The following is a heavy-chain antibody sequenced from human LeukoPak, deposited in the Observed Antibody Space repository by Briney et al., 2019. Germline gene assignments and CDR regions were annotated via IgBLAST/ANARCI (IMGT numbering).Heavy chain of an antibody. V-gene: IGHV4-34*01. CDR2: INHRGST. CDR3: ASALPPTYYYDSSGYSD. Sequence: SETLSLTCAVYGGSFSGYYWSWIRQPPGKGLEWIGEINHRGSTTYNPSLKGRVTISVDTSKSQFSLKLSSVTAADTAVYYCASALPPTYYYDSSGYSDWGQGTLVTVSS. CDR1: GGSFSGYY. D-gene: IGHD3-22*01. J-gene: IGHJ4*02.